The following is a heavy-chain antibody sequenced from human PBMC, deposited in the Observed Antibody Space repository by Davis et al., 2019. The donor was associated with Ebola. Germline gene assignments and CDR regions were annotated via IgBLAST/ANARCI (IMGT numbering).Heavy chain of an antibody. J-gene: IGHJ4*02. CDR1: GGSIRSYY. CDR3: ASLLTYYYGSGIYSSPYYFDY. CDR2: IYYSGNT. Sequence: SETLSLTCTVSGGSIRSYYWSWIRQPPGKGLEWIGYIYYSGNTNYNPSLKSRVTISVDTSKNQFSLKLSSVTAADTAVYYCASLLTYYYGSGIYSSPYYFDYWGQGTLVTVSS. V-gene: IGHV4-59*08. D-gene: IGHD3-10*01.